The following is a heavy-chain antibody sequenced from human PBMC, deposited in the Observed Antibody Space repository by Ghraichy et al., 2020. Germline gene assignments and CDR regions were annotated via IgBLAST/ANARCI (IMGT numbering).Heavy chain of an antibody. Sequence: GGSLRLSCAASGFTVSSNYMSWVRQAPGKGLEWVSIIYSGGNTYYADSVKGRFTISRDNSKNTLYLQMDSLRAEDTAVYYCARWVSYQGFDSWGQGTQVTVSS. V-gene: IGHV3-53*01. CDR1: GFTVSSNY. J-gene: IGHJ4*02. D-gene: IGHD1-26*01. CDR2: IYSGGNT. CDR3: ARWVSYQGFDS.